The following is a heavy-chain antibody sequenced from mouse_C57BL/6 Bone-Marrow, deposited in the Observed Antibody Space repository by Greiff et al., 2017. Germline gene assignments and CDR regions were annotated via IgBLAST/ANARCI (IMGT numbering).Heavy chain of an antibody. Sequence: VQLQQPGAELVKPGASVKLSCKASGYTFTSYWMQWVKQRPGQGLEWIGEIDPSDSYTNYNQKFKGKATLTVDTSSSTAYMQLSSLTSEDSAVYYCARGHYYYGSRRGDAMDYWGQGTSVTVSS. D-gene: IGHD1-1*01. J-gene: IGHJ4*01. CDR3: ARGHYYYGSRRGDAMDY. V-gene: IGHV1-50*01. CDR2: IDPSDSYT. CDR1: GYTFTSYW.